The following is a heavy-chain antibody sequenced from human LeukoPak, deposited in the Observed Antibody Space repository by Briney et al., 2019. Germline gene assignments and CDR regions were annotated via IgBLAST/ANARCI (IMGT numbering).Heavy chain of an antibody. V-gene: IGHV1-46*01. D-gene: IGHD3-22*01. CDR3: ARGLYYYDSSVGAFDI. Sequence: ASVKVSCKASGYTFTSYYMHWVRQAPGQGLEWMGIINSSGGSTSYAQKFQGRVTMTRDTSTSTVYMELSSLRSEDTAVYYCARGLYYYDSSVGAFDIWGQGTMVTVSS. J-gene: IGHJ3*02. CDR2: INSSGGST. CDR1: GYTFTSYY.